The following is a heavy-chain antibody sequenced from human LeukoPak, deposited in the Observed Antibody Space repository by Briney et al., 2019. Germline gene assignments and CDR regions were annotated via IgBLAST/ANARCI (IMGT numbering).Heavy chain of an antibody. CDR1: GFTFSSYS. CDR3: ATKLQKHVGQQLATPNWFDP. V-gene: IGHV3-21*01. CDR2: ISSSSSYI. D-gene: IGHD6-6*01. Sequence: GGSLRLSCAASGFTFSSYSMNWVRQAPGKGLEWVSSISSSSSYIYYADSVKGRFTISRDNAKNSLYLQMNSLRAEDTAVYYCATKLQKHVGQQLATPNWFDPWGQGTLVTVSS. J-gene: IGHJ5*02.